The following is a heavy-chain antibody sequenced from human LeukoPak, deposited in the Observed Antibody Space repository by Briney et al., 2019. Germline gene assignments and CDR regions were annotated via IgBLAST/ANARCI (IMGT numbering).Heavy chain of an antibody. CDR3: VRDMGYYDKV. J-gene: IGHJ4*02. CDR2: INTDGNTR. Sequence: GGSLRLSCAASGFTFSTSWMHWVRQAPGKGLGWVSRINTDGNTRDYADSVKGRFTISRDNAKNTLYLQMNRLRAEDTAVYYCVRDMGYYDKVWGQGTLVTVSS. D-gene: IGHD3-22*01. V-gene: IGHV3-74*01. CDR1: GFTFSTSW.